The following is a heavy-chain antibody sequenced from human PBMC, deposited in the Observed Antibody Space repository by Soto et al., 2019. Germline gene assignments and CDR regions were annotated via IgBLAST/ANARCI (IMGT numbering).Heavy chain of an antibody. V-gene: IGHV3-7*03. CDR3: VESGGAADY. CDR2: IRKDGNEK. D-gene: IGHD2-8*02. CDR1: GFTFSSYW. Sequence: EVQLVESGGGLVQPGGSLRLSCAASGFTFSSYWMGWVRQAPGKGLEWVANIRKDGNEKNYVDSVKGRFTISRDNTKNSLYLQMNSLTAEDTAVYYCVESGGAADYWGQGTLVTVSS. J-gene: IGHJ4*02.